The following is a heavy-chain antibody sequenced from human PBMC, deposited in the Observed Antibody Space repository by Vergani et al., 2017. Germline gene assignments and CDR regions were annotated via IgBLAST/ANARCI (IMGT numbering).Heavy chain of an antibody. V-gene: IGHV3-48*01. CDR3: AREGIYGDGDFDY. Sequence: EVQLLESGGGLAQPGWSLRLSCAASGFTFSSHSMNWVRQAPGKGLEWVSYISGSSETIYSADSVTGRFTITRDNAKNSLYLQMNSLRAEDTAVYYCAREGIYGDGDFDYWGQGTLVIVSS. J-gene: IGHJ4*02. CDR2: ISGSSETI. CDR1: GFTFSSHS. D-gene: IGHD4-17*01.